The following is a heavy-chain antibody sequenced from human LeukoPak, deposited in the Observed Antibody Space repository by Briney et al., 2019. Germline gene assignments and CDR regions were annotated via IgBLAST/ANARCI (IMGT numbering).Heavy chain of an antibody. CDR1: GGTFSSYA. V-gene: IGHV1-69*13. CDR2: IIPIFGTA. D-gene: IGHD3-3*01. CDR3: ARDLGAVRRGSY. J-gene: IGHJ4*02. Sequence: AASVKVSCKASGGTFSSYAISWVRQAPGQGLEWMGGIIPIFGTANYAQKFQGRVTITADESTSTAYMELSSLRSEDTAVYYCARDLGAVRRGSYWGQGTLVTVSS.